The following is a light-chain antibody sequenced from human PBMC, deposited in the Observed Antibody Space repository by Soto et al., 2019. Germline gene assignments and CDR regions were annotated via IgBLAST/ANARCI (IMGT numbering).Light chain of an antibody. J-gene: IGKJ3*01. CDR3: QQRSNWLFT. CDR2: DAS. CDR1: QSVSSY. V-gene: IGKV3-11*02. Sequence: ELVLTQSPATLSLSPGERATLSCRASQSVSSYLAWYQQNPGQAPRLLIYDASNRATGIPARFSGSGSGRDFTLTISSLAPEDFAVYYCQQRSNWLFTFGPGTKVDIK.